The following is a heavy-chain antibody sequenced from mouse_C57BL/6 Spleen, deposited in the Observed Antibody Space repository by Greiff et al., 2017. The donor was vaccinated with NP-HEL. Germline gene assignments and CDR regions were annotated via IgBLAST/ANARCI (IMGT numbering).Heavy chain of an antibody. CDR3: ARKEQYYYGSSRLGFDY. D-gene: IGHD1-1*01. Sequence: EVQLQQSGPELVKPGASVKISCKASGYTFTDYYMNWVKQSHGKSLEWIGDINPNNGGTSYNQKFKGKATLTVDKSSSTAYMELRSLTSEDSAVYYCARKEQYYYGSSRLGFDYWGQGTTLTVSS. J-gene: IGHJ2*01. CDR1: GYTFTDYY. V-gene: IGHV1-26*01. CDR2: INPNNGGT.